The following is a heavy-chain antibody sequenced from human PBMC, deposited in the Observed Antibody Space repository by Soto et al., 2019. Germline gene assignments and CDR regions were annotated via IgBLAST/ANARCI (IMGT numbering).Heavy chain of an antibody. D-gene: IGHD3-10*01. Sequence: QVQLVESGGGVVQPGRSLRLSCAASGFTFSSYGMHWVRQAPGKGLEWVAVIWYDGSNKYYADSVKGRFTISRDNSKNTLYLQMNSLGAEDTAVYYCARGLGGYGSGSYYWFDPWGQGTLVTVSS. V-gene: IGHV3-33*01. J-gene: IGHJ5*02. CDR1: GFTFSSYG. CDR3: ARGLGGYGSGSYYWFDP. CDR2: IWYDGSNK.